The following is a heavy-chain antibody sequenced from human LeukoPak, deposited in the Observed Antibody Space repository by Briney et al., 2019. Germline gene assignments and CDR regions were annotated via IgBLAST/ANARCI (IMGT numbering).Heavy chain of an antibody. CDR2: INPSGGST. Sequence: ASVKVSCKASGYTFTSYYMHWVRQAPGQGLEWMGIINPSGGSTSYAQKFQGRVTMTRDMSMSTVYMELSSLRSEDTAVYYCASSEDSYGSFDYWGQGTLVTVSS. V-gene: IGHV1-46*01. CDR3: ASSEDSYGSFDY. J-gene: IGHJ4*02. CDR1: GYTFTSYY. D-gene: IGHD5-18*01.